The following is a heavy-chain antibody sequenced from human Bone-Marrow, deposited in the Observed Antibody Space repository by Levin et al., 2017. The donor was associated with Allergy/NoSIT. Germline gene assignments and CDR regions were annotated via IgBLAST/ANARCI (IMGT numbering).Heavy chain of an antibody. V-gene: IGHV3-21*01. CDR3: ARDYSLSSSSSLWFDP. J-gene: IGHJ5*02. CDR1: GFTFTTYG. D-gene: IGHD6-6*01. Sequence: GGSLRLSCIASGFTFTTYGMNWVRQAPGKGLEWVSSISSGSSYIYYADSLKGRFTISRDNAENSLYLQMNSLRAEDTAVYYCARDYSLSSSSSLWFDPWGQGTLVTVSS. CDR2: ISSGSSYI.